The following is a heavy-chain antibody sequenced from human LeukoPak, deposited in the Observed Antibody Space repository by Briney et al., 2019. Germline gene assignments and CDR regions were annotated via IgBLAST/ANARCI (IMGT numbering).Heavy chain of an antibody. CDR1: GGSISTYY. D-gene: IGHD6-13*01. CDR3: ARVIYSSSWYYYYYMDV. V-gene: IGHV4-59*01. Sequence: SETLSLTCTVSGGSISTYYWSWIRQPPGKGLEWIGYIYYSGSTNYNPSLKSRVSISVDTSKNQFSLKLNSVTAADTAVYYCARVIYSSSWYYYYYMDVWGKGTTVTISS. J-gene: IGHJ6*03. CDR2: IYYSGST.